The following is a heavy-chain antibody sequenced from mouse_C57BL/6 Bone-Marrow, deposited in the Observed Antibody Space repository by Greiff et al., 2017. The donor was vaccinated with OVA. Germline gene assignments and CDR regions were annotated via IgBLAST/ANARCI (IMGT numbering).Heavy chain of an antibody. D-gene: IGHD4-1*01. CDR1: GYTFTSYW. CDR3: ARGELGRFAY. CDR2: IYPRDGST. V-gene: IGHV1-85*01. Sequence: QVQLKQPGAELVKPGASVKLSCKASGYTFTSYWMHWVKQRPGQGLEWIGWIYPRDGSTKYNEKFKGKATLTVDTSSSTAYMELHSLTSEDSAVYFCARGELGRFAYWGQGTLVTVSA. J-gene: IGHJ3*01.